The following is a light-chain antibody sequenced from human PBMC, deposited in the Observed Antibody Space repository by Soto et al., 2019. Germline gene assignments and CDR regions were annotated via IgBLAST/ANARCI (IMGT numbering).Light chain of an antibody. CDR3: QQYGSSPWT. V-gene: IGKV3-20*01. Sequence: VLTQSPGILALSPGERATLSCRASQSVSSSYLAWDQQNPDKAPRPLLYGASSRAPGIPDRFSGSGSGTHFTLTTIRLEPEDFAVYYCQQYGSSPWTFGQGT. J-gene: IGKJ1*01. CDR1: QSVSSSY. CDR2: GAS.